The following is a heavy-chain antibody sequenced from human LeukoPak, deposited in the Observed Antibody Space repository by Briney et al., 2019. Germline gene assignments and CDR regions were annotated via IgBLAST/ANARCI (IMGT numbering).Heavy chain of an antibody. CDR1: GFTFSSYA. J-gene: IGHJ4*02. CDR2: ISGSGGST. V-gene: IGHV3-23*01. CDR3: AKLGLPSLTFDY. Sequence: GGSLRLSCAAPGFTFSSYAMSWVRQAPGKGLEWVSAISGSGGSTYYADSVKGRFTISRDNSKNTLYLQMNSLRAEDTAVYYCAKLGLPSLTFDYWGQGTLVTVSS. D-gene: IGHD2-21*02.